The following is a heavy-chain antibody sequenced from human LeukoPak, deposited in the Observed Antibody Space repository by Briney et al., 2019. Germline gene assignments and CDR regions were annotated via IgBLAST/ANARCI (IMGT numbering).Heavy chain of an antibody. CDR3: AKGSNSIAAAQGDDFDV. V-gene: IGHV3-23*01. CDR1: GFTFSNYA. J-gene: IGHJ3*01. CDR2: ISGSGDTT. Sequence: GGSLRLSCAASGFTFSNYAMNWVRQAPGKGLEWVSAISGSGDTTYYADSVEDRFTISRDNSKSTLYLQMSSLRAEDTALYYCAKGSNSIAAAQGDDFDVWGQGTMVTVSS. D-gene: IGHD6-13*01.